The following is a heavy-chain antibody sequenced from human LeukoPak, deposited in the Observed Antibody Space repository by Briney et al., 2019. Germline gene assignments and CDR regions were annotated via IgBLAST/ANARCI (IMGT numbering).Heavy chain of an antibody. J-gene: IGHJ4*02. V-gene: IGHV3-23*01. D-gene: IGHD3-22*01. CDR1: GFTFSSYA. Sequence: PGGSLRLSCAASGFTFSSYAMSWFRQAPGKGLEWVSAISGSGGSTYYADSVKGRFTISRDNSKNTLYLQMNSLRAEDTAVYYCAKDLTGDYYDSSAFDYWGQGTLVTVSS. CDR2: ISGSGGST. CDR3: AKDLTGDYYDSSAFDY.